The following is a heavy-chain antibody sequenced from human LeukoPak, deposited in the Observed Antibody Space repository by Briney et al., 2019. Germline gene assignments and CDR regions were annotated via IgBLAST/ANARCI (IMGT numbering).Heavy chain of an antibody. CDR1: GFTFGSYA. CDR2: ISGSGGST. J-gene: IGHJ4*02. V-gene: IGHV3-23*01. CDR3: AKQPFYCSSTSCSAFFDY. Sequence: GGSLRLSCAASGFTFGSYAMSWVRQAPGKGLEWVSAISGSGGSTYYADSVKGRFAISRDNSKNTLYLQMNSLRAEDTAVYYCAKQPFYCSSTSCSAFFDYWGQGTLVTVSS. D-gene: IGHD2-2*01.